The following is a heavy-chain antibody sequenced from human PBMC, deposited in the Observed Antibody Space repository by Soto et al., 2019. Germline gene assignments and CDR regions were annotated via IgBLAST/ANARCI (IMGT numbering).Heavy chain of an antibody. Sequence: QLLQSGGGLVQPGGSLTLSCAASGFTFGTTDMSWVRQAPGEGLEWVSTIDGSGGITYYAGSVKGRFTISRDNSRNTVYLQMNSLRCDVTALYYFVKNSGWFNTWGQGALVTVSS. D-gene: IGHD3-10*01. CDR3: VKNSGWFNT. J-gene: IGHJ5*02. CDR2: IDGSGGIT. V-gene: IGHV3-23*01. CDR1: GFTFGTTD.